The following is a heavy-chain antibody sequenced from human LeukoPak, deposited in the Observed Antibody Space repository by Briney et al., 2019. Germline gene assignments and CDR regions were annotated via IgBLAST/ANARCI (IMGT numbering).Heavy chain of an antibody. D-gene: IGHD3-22*01. CDR1: GVAVSSGNYY. CDR3: ARDPSGYFNY. V-gene: IGHV4-61*01. Sequence: PSETLSLTCTVSGVAVSSGNYYWSWIRQPPGKGLEWIGCIYYSGSTNYNPSLKSRVTISVDPSKNQFSLKLSSVTAADTAVYYCARDPSGYFNYWGQGTLATVSS. J-gene: IGHJ4*02. CDR2: IYYSGST.